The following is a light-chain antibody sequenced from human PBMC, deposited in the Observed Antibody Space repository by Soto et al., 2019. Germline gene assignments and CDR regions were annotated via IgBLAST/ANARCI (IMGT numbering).Light chain of an antibody. CDR2: DVS. CDR1: SSDVGGYNY. Sequence: QSALNQPASVSGFQGQSITISCTGTSSDVGGYNYVSWYQQHPGKAPKLMIYDVSNRPSGVSNRFSGSKSGNTASLTISGLQAEDEADYYCSSYTSSSTLEGVFGTGTKVTVL. CDR3: SSYTSSSTLEGV. J-gene: IGLJ1*01. V-gene: IGLV2-14*01.